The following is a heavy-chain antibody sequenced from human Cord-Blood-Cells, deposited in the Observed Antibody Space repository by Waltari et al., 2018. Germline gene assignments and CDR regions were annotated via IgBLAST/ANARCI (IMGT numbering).Heavy chain of an antibody. CDR2: IKSKTDGGTT. J-gene: IGHJ4*02. V-gene: IGHV3-15*01. D-gene: IGHD3-10*01. Sequence: EVQLVESGGGLVKPGGSLRLSCAASGFTFSNAWMSWVRQAPGKGLEWVGRIKSKTDGGTTDYAAPVKGRFTISRDDSKNTLYLQMNSLKTEDTAVYYCTTHRKITMVRGVIIDLDYWGQRTLVTVSS. CDR3: TTHRKITMVRGVIIDLDY. CDR1: GFTFSNAW.